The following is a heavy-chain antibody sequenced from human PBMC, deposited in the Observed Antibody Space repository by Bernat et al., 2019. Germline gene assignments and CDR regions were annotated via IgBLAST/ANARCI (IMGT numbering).Heavy chain of an antibody. Sequence: EVQLVESGGGLVKPGGSLRLSCAASGFTFSSYSMNWVRQAPGKGLEWVSSISSSSSYIYYADSVKGRFTISRDNAKNSLYLQMNSLRAEDTAVYYCARDFLTVRGVAYGMDVWGQGTTVTVSS. V-gene: IGHV3-21*01. CDR2: ISSSSSYI. CDR1: GFTFSSYS. CDR3: ARDFLTVRGVAYGMDV. J-gene: IGHJ6*02. D-gene: IGHD3-10*01.